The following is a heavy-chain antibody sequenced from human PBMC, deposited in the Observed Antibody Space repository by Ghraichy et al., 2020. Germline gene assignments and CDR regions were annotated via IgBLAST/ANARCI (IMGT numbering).Heavy chain of an antibody. Sequence: SETLSLTCTVSGDSISNTNYYWGWIRQPPGKGLEWTGVIYYSGSTYYNPSLKSRVTIFVDTSKNQFSLKLNSVTAADTAVYYCARFRSSYYFGWSFDYWGQGSLVTVSS. CDR1: GDSISNTNYY. D-gene: IGHD3-3*01. J-gene: IGHJ4*02. V-gene: IGHV4-39*01. CDR2: IYYSGST. CDR3: ARFRSSYYFGWSFDY.